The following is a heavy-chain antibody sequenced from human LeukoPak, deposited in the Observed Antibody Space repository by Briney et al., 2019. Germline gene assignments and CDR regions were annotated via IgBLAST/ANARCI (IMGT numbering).Heavy chain of an antibody. V-gene: IGHV3-33*01. CDR3: ARDMGRAWYGPPDY. CDR1: GFIFSNYG. CDR2: ICNDGSET. Sequence: TGGSLRLSCAASGFIFSNYGMHWVRQAPGKRLEWVAVICNDGSETFHADSVKGRFRIARDNSKNTLYLQMNSLRAEDTAVYFCARDMGRAWYGPPDYWGQGTLVTVSS. D-gene: IGHD6-13*01. J-gene: IGHJ4*02.